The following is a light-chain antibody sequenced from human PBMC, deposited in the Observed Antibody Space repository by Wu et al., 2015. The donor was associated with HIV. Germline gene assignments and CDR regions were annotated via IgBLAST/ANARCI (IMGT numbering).Light chain of an antibody. Sequence: DIQMTQSPSTLSASVGDRVTITCRASQDIDTWLAWYQQKPGKAPKLLIQKASSLQSGVSSRFSATGSGTEFTLTISSLQPDDCATYYCQHYNSYPYIFGQGTKL. CDR1: QDIDTW. CDR2: KAS. V-gene: IGKV1-5*03. J-gene: IGKJ2*01. CDR3: QHYNSYPYI.